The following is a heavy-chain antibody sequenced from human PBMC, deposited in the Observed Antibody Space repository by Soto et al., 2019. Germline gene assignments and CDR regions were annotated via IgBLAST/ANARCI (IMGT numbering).Heavy chain of an antibody. Sequence: QVTLKESGPVLVKPTETLTLTCTVSGFSLSNARMGVSWIRQPPGKALEWLAHIFSNDEKSYSTSLKSRLTISKDTSKSQVVLTMTNMDPVDTATYYCARIHGRSTAMVLFFDYWGQGTLVTVSS. V-gene: IGHV2-26*01. CDR3: ARIHGRSTAMVLFFDY. J-gene: IGHJ4*02. CDR1: GFSLSNARMG. D-gene: IGHD5-18*01. CDR2: IFSNDEK.